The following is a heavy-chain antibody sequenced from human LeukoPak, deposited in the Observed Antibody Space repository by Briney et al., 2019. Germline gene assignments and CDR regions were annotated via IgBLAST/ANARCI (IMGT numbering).Heavy chain of an antibody. CDR3: TARGKKVGATVVDY. V-gene: IGHV3-15*01. Sequence: GGTLGLCGAASGFTCSNAWMSWGRQAPGKGLEWVGRIKSKTDGGTTDCAAPVKGRFTISRDDSKNTLYLQMNSLKTEDTAVYYCTARGKKVGATVVDYWGQGTLVTVSS. J-gene: IGHJ4*02. CDR2: IKSKTDGGTT. D-gene: IGHD1-26*01. CDR1: GFTCSNAW.